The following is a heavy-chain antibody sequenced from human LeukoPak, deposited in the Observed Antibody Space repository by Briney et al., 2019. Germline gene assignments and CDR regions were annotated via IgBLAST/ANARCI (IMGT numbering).Heavy chain of an antibody. V-gene: IGHV3-64*01. J-gene: IGHJ4*02. CDR3: ATLGADY. Sequence: PGGSLRLSCVASGFTFRTYAMHWVRQAPGKGLDYVSAISSNGGITYYANSVKGRFTISRDNSKNTLYLQMGSLRPEDTAVYYCATLGADYWGQGTLVTVSS. CDR2: ISSNGGIT. CDR1: GFTFRTYA. D-gene: IGHD3-16*01.